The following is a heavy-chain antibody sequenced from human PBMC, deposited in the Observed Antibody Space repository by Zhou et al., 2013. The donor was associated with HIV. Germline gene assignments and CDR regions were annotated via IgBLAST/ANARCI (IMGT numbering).Heavy chain of an antibody. CDR2: VATYNGDT. CDR3: ARENRGGNSLDY. D-gene: IGHD2-15*01. Sequence: QVQLVQSGTAVKKPGASVKVSCKASGYTFIKYGLSWVRQAPGQGLEWMGWVATYNGDTDYAQNFEDRVTMTTDTATSTAYMELRSLRSGDTAVYYCARENRGGNSLDYWGQGTLVTVSS. V-gene: IGHV1-18*01. J-gene: IGHJ4*02. CDR1: GYTFIKYG.